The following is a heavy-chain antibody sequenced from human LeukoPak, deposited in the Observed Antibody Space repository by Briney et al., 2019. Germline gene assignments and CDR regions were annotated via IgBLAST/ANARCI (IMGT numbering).Heavy chain of an antibody. J-gene: IGHJ4*02. CDR3: AHDSYDILTGSDTFDY. V-gene: IGHV2-5*02. CDR2: IYWDDDK. D-gene: IGHD3-9*01. CDR1: GFSLSTSGVG. Sequence: SGPTLVNPTQTLTLTCTFSGFSLSTSGVGVGWIRQPPGKALEWFALIYWDDDKRYSPSLKSRLTITKDTSKNQVVLTMTNMDPVDTATYYCAHDSYDILTGSDTFDYWAREPWSPSPQ.